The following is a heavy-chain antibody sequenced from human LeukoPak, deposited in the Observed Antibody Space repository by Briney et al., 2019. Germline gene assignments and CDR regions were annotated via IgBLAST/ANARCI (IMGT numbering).Heavy chain of an antibody. CDR2: MRYDGSKK. D-gene: IGHD3-9*01. J-gene: IGHJ3*02. Sequence: GGSLRLSCAASGFTFSSYGMHWVRQAPGKGLEWVAFMRYDGSKKYYADSVKGRFTISRDNSKNTLYLQMNSLRAEDTAVYYCARKGPYDILTGYYVDAFDIWGQGTMVTVSS. CDR3: ARKGPYDILTGYYVDAFDI. CDR1: GFTFSSYG. V-gene: IGHV3-33*08.